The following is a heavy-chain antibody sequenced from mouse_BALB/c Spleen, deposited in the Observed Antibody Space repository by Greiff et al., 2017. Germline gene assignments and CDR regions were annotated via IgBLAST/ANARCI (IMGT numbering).Heavy chain of an antibody. CDR1: GYTFTDYY. D-gene: IGHD2-4*01. CDR3: ARVGDYDKLNLDY. V-gene: IGHV1-77*01. CDR2: IYPGSGNT. Sequence: VHLVESGAELARPGASVKLSCKASGYTFTDYYINWVKQRTGQGLEWIGEIYPGSGNTYYNEKFKGKATLTADKSSSTAYMQLSSLTSEDSAVYFCARVGDYDKLNLDYWGQGTTLTVSS. J-gene: IGHJ2*01.